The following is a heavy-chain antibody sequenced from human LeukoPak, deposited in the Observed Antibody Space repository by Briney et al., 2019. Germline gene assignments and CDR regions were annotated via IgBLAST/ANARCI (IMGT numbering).Heavy chain of an antibody. CDR3: ARGTTGYSGYYTFDY. Sequence: SSSSSYIYYADSLKGRFTISRDNAKNSLYLQMNSLRAEDTAVYYCARGTTGYSGYYTFDYWGQGTLVTVSS. CDR2: SSSSSYI. J-gene: IGHJ4*02. V-gene: IGHV3-21*01. D-gene: IGHD5-12*01.